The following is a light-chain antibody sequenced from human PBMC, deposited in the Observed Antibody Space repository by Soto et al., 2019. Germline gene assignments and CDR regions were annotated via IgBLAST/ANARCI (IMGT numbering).Light chain of an antibody. Sequence: QSALTQPASVSGSPGQSITVSCTGTSSDVGDYNYVSWYQHHPGKAPKLVIYDFSNRPSGVSNRFSGSKSGNTASLTISGLQADDEADYYCSAYTSISPVVVFGGGTKVTVL. CDR1: SSDVGDYNY. J-gene: IGLJ2*01. CDR2: DFS. CDR3: SAYTSISPVVV. V-gene: IGLV2-14*03.